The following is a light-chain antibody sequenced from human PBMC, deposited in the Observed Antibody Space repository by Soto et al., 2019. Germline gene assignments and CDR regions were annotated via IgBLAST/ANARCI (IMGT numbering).Light chain of an antibody. J-gene: IGKJ1*01. Sequence: EIGLTQSPATLSSSTGERATLSCRASQSVSSYLAWYQQKPGQAPRLLIYDASNRATGIPARFSGSGSGTDFTLTISSLQPEDFAVYYCQQRSNCPQTFGQGTQVEIK. CDR3: QQRSNCPQT. CDR2: DAS. V-gene: IGKV3-11*01. CDR1: QSVSSY.